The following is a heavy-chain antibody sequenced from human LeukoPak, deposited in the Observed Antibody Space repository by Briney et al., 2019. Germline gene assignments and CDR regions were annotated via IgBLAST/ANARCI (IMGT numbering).Heavy chain of an antibody. CDR3: ASNPAAGVY. Sequence: SETLSLTCTVSGGSISSYYWSWIRQPPGKGLEWIGYIYYGGSTNYNPSLKSRVTISVDTSKNQFSLKLSSVTAADTAVYYCASNPAAGVYWGQGTLVTVSS. V-gene: IGHV4-59*01. CDR1: GGSISSYY. J-gene: IGHJ4*02. D-gene: IGHD6-13*01. CDR2: IYYGGST.